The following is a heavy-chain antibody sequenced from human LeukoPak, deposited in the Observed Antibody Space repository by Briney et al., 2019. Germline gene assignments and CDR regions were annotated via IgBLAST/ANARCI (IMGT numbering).Heavy chain of an antibody. D-gene: IGHD5-24*01. J-gene: IGHJ4*02. CDR2: IYYSGST. V-gene: IGHV4-31*03. Sequence: SQTLSLTCTVSGGSISSGGYYWSWIRQHPGKGLEWIEYIYYSGSTYYNPSLKSRVTISVDTSKNQFSLKLSSMTAADTAVYYCARVGNGYNYDYWGQGTLVTVSS. CDR3: ARVGNGYNYDY. CDR1: GGSISSGGYY.